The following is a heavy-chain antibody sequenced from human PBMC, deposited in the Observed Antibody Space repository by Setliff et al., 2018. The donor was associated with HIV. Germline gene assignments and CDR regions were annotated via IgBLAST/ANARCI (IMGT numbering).Heavy chain of an antibody. CDR3: ARVLGYSYAYDS. Sequence: GAYLRLSCTASGFTFTDYYMTWIRLAPGMGLEWLSYISSTGSAIYYADSVKGRFTISRDNTKNSLYLQMNSLRAEDTAVYYCARVLGYSYAYDSWGQGTLVTVSS. J-gene: IGHJ4*02. D-gene: IGHD5-18*01. CDR1: GFTFTDYY. CDR2: ISSTGSAI. V-gene: IGHV3-11*04.